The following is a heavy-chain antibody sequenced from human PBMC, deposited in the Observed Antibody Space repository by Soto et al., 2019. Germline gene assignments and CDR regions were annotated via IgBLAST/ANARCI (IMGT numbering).Heavy chain of an antibody. CDR1: GYTFTSYD. J-gene: IGHJ5*02. CDR2: MNPNSGNT. D-gene: IGHD2-2*01. CDR3: ARFLKTDIVVVPAAPSGFDP. Sequence: ASVKVSCKASGYTFTSYDINWVRQATGQGLEWMGWMNPNSGNTGYAQKFQGRVTMTRNTSISTAYMELSSLRSEDTAVYYCARFLKTDIVVVPAAPSGFDPWGQGTLVPVSS. V-gene: IGHV1-8*01.